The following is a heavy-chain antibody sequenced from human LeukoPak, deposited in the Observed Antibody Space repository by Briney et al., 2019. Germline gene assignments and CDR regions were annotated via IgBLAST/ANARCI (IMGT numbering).Heavy chain of an antibody. CDR2: INHSGNT. Sequence: SETLSLTCAVYGGSFSGYYWSWIRQPPGKGLEWIGEINHSGNTKYNPSLKSRVTISVDTSKNQFSLKLSSVTAADTAVYYCARLANDTSDDYWGQGTLVTVSS. J-gene: IGHJ4*02. CDR1: GGSFSGYY. CDR3: ARLANDTSDDY. D-gene: IGHD3-22*01. V-gene: IGHV4-34*01.